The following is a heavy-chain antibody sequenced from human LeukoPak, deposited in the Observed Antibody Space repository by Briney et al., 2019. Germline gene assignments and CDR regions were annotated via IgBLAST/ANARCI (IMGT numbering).Heavy chain of an antibody. J-gene: IGHJ3*02. CDR3: ARDRDSSSWYGSDAFDI. Sequence: SETLSLTCTVSGVSITDYYWSWIRQPPGKGLEWIGSIYYSGSTNYNPSLKSRVTISVDTSKNQFSLKLSSVTAADTAVYYCARDRDSSSWYGSDAFDIWGQGTMVTVSS. CDR2: IYYSGST. CDR1: GVSITDYY. V-gene: IGHV4-59*12. D-gene: IGHD6-13*01.